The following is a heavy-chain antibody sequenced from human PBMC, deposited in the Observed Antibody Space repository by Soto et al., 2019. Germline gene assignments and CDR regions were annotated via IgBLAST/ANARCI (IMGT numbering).Heavy chain of an antibody. D-gene: IGHD2-2*01. CDR3: QYQLLTYYYGMDV. Sequence: GGSLRLSCAASGFSFSSYAMTWVRQAPGRGLQWVSAISGSGSPTYYAASVKGRFTISRDDSNSIAYLQMNSLKTEDTAVYYCQYQLLTYYYGMDVWGQGTTVTVS. V-gene: IGHV3-23*01. CDR1: GFSFSSYA. CDR2: ISGSGSPT. J-gene: IGHJ6*02.